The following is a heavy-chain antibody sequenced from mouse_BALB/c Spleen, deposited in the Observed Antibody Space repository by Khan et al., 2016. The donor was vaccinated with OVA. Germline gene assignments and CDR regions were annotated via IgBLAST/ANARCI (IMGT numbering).Heavy chain of an antibody. CDR1: GYSFTGYN. D-gene: IGHD2-13*01. J-gene: IGHJ2*01. CDR2: IDPYYGGA. Sequence: VQLQQSGPELEKPGASVKISCKASGYSFTGYNMNWVKQSNGKSLEWIGNIDPYYGGATYNQKFKGKATLTVAQSSSTAYMQLKSLTSEDSAVYYCGRGYGDYDRYYFDYWGQGTTLTVSS. V-gene: IGHV1-39*01. CDR3: GRGYGDYDRYYFDY.